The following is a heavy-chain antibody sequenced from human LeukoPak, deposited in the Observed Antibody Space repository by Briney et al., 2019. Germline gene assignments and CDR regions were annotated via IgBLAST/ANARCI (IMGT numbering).Heavy chain of an antibody. CDR1: GFTFSSYA. CDR2: ISGSDGST. D-gene: IGHD1-26*01. J-gene: IGHJ4*02. Sequence: GGSLRLSCAASGFTFSSYAMSWVRQAPGKGLEWVSAISGSDGSTYYADSVKARFTISRDNSNNTLYLQTNSLRAEDTAIYYCAKDLESTKWELAGADYWGQGTLVTVSS. V-gene: IGHV3-23*01. CDR3: AKDLESTKWELAGADY.